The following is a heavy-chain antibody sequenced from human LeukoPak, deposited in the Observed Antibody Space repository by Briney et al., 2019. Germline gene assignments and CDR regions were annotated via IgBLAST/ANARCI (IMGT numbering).Heavy chain of an antibody. CDR2: IYYSGST. CDR3: ARAKVEYYDFWSGYCT. J-gene: IGHJ5*02. V-gene: IGHV4-61*08. CDR1: GGSISSGGYS. D-gene: IGHD3-3*01. Sequence: PSETLSLTCTVSGGSISSGGYSWSWIRQPPGKGLEWIGYIYYSGSTNYNPSLKSRVTISVDTSKNQFSLKLSSVTAADTAVYYCARAKVEYYDFWSGYCTWGQGTLVTVSS.